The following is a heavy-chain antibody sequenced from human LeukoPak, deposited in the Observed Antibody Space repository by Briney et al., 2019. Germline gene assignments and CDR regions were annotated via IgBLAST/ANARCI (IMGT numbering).Heavy chain of an antibody. V-gene: IGHV3-11*03. CDR2: ISSSSSYT. J-gene: IGHJ5*02. D-gene: IGHD5-18*01. CDR1: GFTFSDYY. CDR3: ASLDTAKQPLANH. Sequence: GGSLRLSCAASGFTFSDYYMSWIRQAPGKGLEWVSYISSSSSYTNYADSVKGRFTISKDSAKNSLYLQMNSLRVEDTAMYYCASLDTAKQPLANHWGQGTLVTVSS.